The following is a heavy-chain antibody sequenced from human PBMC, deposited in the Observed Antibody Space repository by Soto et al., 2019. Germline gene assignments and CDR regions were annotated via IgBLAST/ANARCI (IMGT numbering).Heavy chain of an antibody. CDR3: ARVDSSGSYFDS. CDR2: TYYTGST. V-gene: IGHV4-59*01. J-gene: IGHJ4*02. D-gene: IGHD3-22*01. CDR1: GGSISSYY. Sequence: SETLSLTCTVSGGSISSYYWSWSRQPPGKGLEWIAYTYYTGSTNYNPSLKSRVTLSADTSKNQFSLKLSSVTAADTAMYYCARVDSSGSYFDSWGQGTLVTVSS.